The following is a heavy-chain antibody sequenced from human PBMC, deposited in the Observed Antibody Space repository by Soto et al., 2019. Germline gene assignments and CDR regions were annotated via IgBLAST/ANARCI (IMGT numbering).Heavy chain of an antibody. CDR3: ARAFSSSSEGGDNWFDP. J-gene: IGHJ5*02. D-gene: IGHD6-6*01. V-gene: IGHV4-31*03. CDR2: IYYSGST. Sequence: LSLTCTVSGGSISSVGYYWSWIRQHPWKGLEWIGYIYYSGSTYYNPSLKSRVTISVDTSKNQFSLKLSSVTAADTAVYYCARAFSSSSEGGDNWFDPWGQGTLVTVSS. CDR1: GGSISSVGYY.